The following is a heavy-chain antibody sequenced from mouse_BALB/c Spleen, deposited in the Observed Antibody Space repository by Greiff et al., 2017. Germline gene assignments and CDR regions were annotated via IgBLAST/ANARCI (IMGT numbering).Heavy chain of an antibody. Sequence: QVQLQQSGPGLVAPSQSLSITCTVSGFSLTSYGVHWVRQPPGKGLEWLGVIWAGGSTNYNSALMSRLSISKDNSKGQVFLKMNSLQTDDTAMYYCARDRDACDRYDWYFDVWGAGTTVTVSA. CDR1: GFSLTSYG. CDR3: ARDRDACDRYDWYFDV. D-gene: IGHD2-14*01. V-gene: IGHV2-9*02. J-gene: IGHJ1*01. CDR2: IWAGGST.